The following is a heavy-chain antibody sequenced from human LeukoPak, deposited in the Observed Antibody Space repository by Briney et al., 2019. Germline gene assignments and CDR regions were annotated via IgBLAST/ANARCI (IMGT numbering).Heavy chain of an antibody. Sequence: PSETLSLTCTVSGGSINNYYWSWVRQPPGAGLEWLAYIYYTGSTNYNPSLKTRLTISVDTSENQFSLRLNSVTAADTAVYYCARFSQYYDSPTHYLDYWGQGILVTVSS. J-gene: IGHJ4*02. V-gene: IGHV4-59*08. CDR1: GGSINNYY. CDR3: ARFSQYYDSPTHYLDY. CDR2: IYYTGST. D-gene: IGHD2/OR15-2a*01.